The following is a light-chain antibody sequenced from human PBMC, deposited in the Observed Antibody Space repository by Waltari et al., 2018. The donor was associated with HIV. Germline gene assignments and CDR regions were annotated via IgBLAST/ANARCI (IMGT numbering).Light chain of an antibody. CDR1: NSALSNY. J-gene: IGLJ2*01. V-gene: IGLV2-14*03. Sequence: QSDLTQPASVSGSPGQSITISCTATNSALSNYISWYQHHPGDAPKLILFDVNRRPSGISDRCSGSKSGNTASLTISWLQADDEADYFCSSYVGSARLFGGGTKVTVL. CDR3: SSYVGSARL. CDR2: DVN.